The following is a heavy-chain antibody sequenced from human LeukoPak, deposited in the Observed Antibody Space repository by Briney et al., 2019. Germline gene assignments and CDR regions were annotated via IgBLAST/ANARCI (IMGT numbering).Heavy chain of an antibody. J-gene: IGHJ5*02. CDR1: GFTFSSYA. Sequence: GGSLRLSCAASGFTFSSYAMSWVRQAPGKGLEWVSTISGGGGSTYYADSVKGRFTISRDNSKNTLYLQMNSLRAEDTAVYYCAKDRLIAVAPNWFDPWGQGTLVTVSS. V-gene: IGHV3-23*01. CDR2: ISGGGGST. D-gene: IGHD6-19*01. CDR3: AKDRLIAVAPNWFDP.